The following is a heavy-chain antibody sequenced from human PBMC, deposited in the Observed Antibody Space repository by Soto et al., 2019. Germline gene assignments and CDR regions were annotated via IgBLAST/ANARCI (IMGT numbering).Heavy chain of an antibody. V-gene: IGHV3-20*04. CDR3: ARELGAAAGTSFRFDP. CDR2: INWNGGST. D-gene: IGHD6-13*01. J-gene: IGHJ5*02. CDR1: GFTFDDYG. Sequence: GGSLRLSCAASGFTFDDYGMSWVRQAPGKGLEWVSGINWNGGSTGYADSVKGRFTISRDNAKNSLYLQMNSLRAEDTALYYCARELGAAAGTSFRFDPWGQGTLVTVSS.